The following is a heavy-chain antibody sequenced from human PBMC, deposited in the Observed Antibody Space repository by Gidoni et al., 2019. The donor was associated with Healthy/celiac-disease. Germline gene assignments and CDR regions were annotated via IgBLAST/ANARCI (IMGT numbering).Heavy chain of an antibody. CDR1: GFTFSSHW. Sequence: EVQLVASGGGLVQPGGSLRLYCAASGFTFSSHWMSWVRQAPGKGLEWVANIKQDGSEKYYVDSVKGRFTISRDNAKNSLYLQMNSLRAEDTAVYYCARDPDGAFDIWGQGTMVTVSS. V-gene: IGHV3-7*04. CDR2: IKQDGSEK. CDR3: ARDPDGAFDI. J-gene: IGHJ3*02.